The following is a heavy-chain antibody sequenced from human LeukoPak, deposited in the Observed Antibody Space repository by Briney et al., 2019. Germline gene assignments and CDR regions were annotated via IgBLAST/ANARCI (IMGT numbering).Heavy chain of an antibody. J-gene: IGHJ4*02. D-gene: IGHD3-10*01. CDR1: GFTFSNYV. Sequence: GGSLRLSRTASGFTFSNYVMSWVRQAPGKGLEWVSLISGNGGRTYYADSVKGRFTVSRDNSRNTLFLQMYNLGVEDTAVYSCAKGRYPGSGSYLNSHDDWGQGTLVTVSS. CDR2: ISGNGGRT. V-gene: IGHV3-23*01. CDR3: AKGRYPGSGSYLNSHDD.